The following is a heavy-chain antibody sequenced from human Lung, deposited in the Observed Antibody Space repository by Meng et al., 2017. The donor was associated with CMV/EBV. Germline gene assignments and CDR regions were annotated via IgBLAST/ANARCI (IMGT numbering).Heavy chain of an antibody. Sequence: GGSLRLXCAASGFTFSSYSMNWVRQAPGKGLEWLSYISSSSRTADYADSVKGRLTISRDNVNKSLYLQINSLRAEDTAVYYCARDYVGASGLDYWGQGTLVTFSS. J-gene: IGHJ4*02. V-gene: IGHV3-48*01. CDR1: GFTFSSYS. D-gene: IGHD1-26*01. CDR3: ARDYVGASGLDY. CDR2: ISSSSRTA.